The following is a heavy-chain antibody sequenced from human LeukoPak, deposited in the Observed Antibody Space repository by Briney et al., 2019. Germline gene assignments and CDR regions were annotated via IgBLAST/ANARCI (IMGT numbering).Heavy chain of an antibody. CDR1: GFTFSNYW. Sequence: GGSLRLSCAASGFTFSNYWMHWVRQAPGKGLVWVSRLNSDGSSTNYADSVKGRFTISRDNAKNTLYLQMNSLRAEDTAVYYCAKDFTIVVVPAAASFDYWGQGTLVTVSS. CDR3: AKDFTIVVVPAAASFDY. J-gene: IGHJ4*02. V-gene: IGHV3-74*01. D-gene: IGHD2-2*01. CDR2: LNSDGSST.